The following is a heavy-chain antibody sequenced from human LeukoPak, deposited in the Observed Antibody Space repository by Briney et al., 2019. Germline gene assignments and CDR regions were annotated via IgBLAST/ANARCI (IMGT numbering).Heavy chain of an antibody. CDR1: GYTFTSYG. CDR3: ARVQLGTDDAFDI. CDR2: ISAYNDNT. V-gene: IGHV1-18*01. J-gene: IGHJ3*02. Sequence: ASVKVSCKASGYTFTSYGISWVRQAPGQGLEWMGWISAYNDNTNYARKLQGRVTMTTDTSTSTAYMELRSLRSDDTAVYYCARVQLGTDDAFDIWGQGTMVTVSS. D-gene: IGHD1-1*01.